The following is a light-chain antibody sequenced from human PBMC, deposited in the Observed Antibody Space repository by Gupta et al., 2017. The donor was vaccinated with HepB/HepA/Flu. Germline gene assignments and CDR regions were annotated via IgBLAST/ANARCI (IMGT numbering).Light chain of an antibody. V-gene: IGKV1-5*03. J-gene: IGKJ1*01. CDR1: QNTGYW. Sequence: DIQMTPSPSTLSASVGDRVTITCRASQNTGYWLAWFQQKPGKAPNLLISKTSTLESGVPSRFSGSGSGTEFTLTISSLQPDDFATYYCQQENNYPWTFGQGTKVEIK. CDR2: KTS. CDR3: QQENNYPWT.